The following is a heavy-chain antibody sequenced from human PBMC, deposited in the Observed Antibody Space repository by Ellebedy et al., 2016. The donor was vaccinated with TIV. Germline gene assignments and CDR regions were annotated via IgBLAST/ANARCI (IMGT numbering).Heavy chain of an antibody. J-gene: IGHJ4*02. D-gene: IGHD6-19*01. CDR2: INPNSGGT. V-gene: IGHV1-2*02. CDR1: GYTFTGYY. CDR3: ASVTYSSFSPIDC. Sequence: ASVKVSXXASGYTFTGYYMHWVRQAPGQGLEWMGWINPNSGGTNYAQKFLARVTMTSDTSISTAHMELSSLRFDDSATYYCASVTYSSFSPIDCWGQGTLVTVSS.